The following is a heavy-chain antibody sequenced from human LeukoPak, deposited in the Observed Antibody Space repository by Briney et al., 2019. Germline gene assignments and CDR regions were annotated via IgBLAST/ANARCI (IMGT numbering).Heavy chain of an antibody. CDR1: GYSFSTYW. J-gene: IGHJ4*02. Sequence: GESLKISCKGSGYSFSTYWIGWVRQMPGKGVEWMGIIYPGDSDTRYSPSFQGQVTISADKSISTAYLQWSSLKASDTAMYYCARPKDYDILTGYDYWGQGTLVTVSS. V-gene: IGHV5-51*01. D-gene: IGHD3-9*01. CDR2: IYPGDSDT. CDR3: ARPKDYDILTGYDY.